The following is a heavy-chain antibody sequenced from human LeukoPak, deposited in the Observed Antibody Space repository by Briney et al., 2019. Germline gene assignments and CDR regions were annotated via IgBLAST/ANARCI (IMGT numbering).Heavy chain of an antibody. CDR1: GYTFTGYY. J-gene: IGHJ4*02. V-gene: IGHV1-2*02. D-gene: IGHD3-22*01. CDR2: INPNSGGT. Sequence: PRASVKVSCKASGYTFTGYYMHWVRQAPGQGLEWMGWINPNSGGTNYAQKFQGRVTMTRDTSISTAYMELSRLRSDDTAVYYCARDRYYDSSGYPYFDYWGQGTLVTVSS. CDR3: ARDRYYDSSGYPYFDY.